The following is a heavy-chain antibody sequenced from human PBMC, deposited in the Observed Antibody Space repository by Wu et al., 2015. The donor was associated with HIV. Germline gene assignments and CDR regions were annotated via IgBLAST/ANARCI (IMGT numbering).Heavy chain of an antibody. Sequence: QVQLVQSGAEVKKPGSSVKVSCKASGGTFSSYAISWVRQAPGQGLEWMGGIIPIFGTANYAQKFQGRVTITTDESTSTAYMELSSLRSEDTAVYYCAGNVEMATNPITAYYFDYWGPGERWSPSPQ. D-gene: IGHD5-24*01. J-gene: IGHJ4*02. CDR3: AGNVEMATNPITAYYFDY. CDR1: GGTFSSYA. V-gene: IGHV1-69*05. CDR2: IIPIFGTA.